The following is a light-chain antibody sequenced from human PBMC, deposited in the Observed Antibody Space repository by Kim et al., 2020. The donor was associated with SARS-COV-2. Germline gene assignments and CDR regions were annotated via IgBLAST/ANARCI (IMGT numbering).Light chain of an antibody. J-gene: IGKJ1*01. CDR1: QDISRY. CDR2: TAS. V-gene: IGKV1-39*01. Sequence: DIQMTQSPSSLSASVGDRVTITCRASQDISRYLNWYQQKPGKATKLLIYTASSLQSGVPSRFTGSGSETDFTLTISSLQPEDFATYYCQQTYSAYRTFGQGTKVDIK. CDR3: QQTYSAYRT.